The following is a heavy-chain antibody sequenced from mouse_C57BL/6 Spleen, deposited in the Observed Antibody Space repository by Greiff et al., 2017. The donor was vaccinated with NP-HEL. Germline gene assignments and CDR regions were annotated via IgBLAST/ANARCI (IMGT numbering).Heavy chain of an antibody. J-gene: IGHJ2*01. CDR1: GYSITSGYY. D-gene: IGHD2-4*01. Sequence: VQLKESGPGLVKPSQSLSLTCSVTGYSITSGYYWNWIRQFPGNKLEWMGYISYDGSNNYNPSLKNRISITRDTSKNQFFLKLNSVTTEDTATYYCASLYDYEDYFDYWGQGTTLTVSS. CDR3: ASLYDYEDYFDY. CDR2: ISYDGSN. V-gene: IGHV3-6*01.